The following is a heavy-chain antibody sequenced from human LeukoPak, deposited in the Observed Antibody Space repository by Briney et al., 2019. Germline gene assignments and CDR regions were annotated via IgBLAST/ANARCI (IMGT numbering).Heavy chain of an antibody. Sequence: PGGSLRLSCAASGFTFSSYGMHWVRQAPGKGLEWVAFIRYDGSNKYYADSVKGRFTISRDNSKNTLYLQMNSLRAEDTAVYYCAKDPGGSYSPTIYWGQGTLVTVSS. CDR3: AKDPGGSYSPTIY. CDR1: GFTFSSYG. D-gene: IGHD1-26*01. CDR2: IRYDGSNK. J-gene: IGHJ4*02. V-gene: IGHV3-30*02.